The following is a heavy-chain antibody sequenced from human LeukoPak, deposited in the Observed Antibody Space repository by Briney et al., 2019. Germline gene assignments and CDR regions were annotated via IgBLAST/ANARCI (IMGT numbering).Heavy chain of an antibody. J-gene: IGHJ4*02. CDR2: VCGGGGI. D-gene: IGHD6-19*01. CDR3: VRDLAGAFDF. CDR1: GFKVNNIH. Sequence: GGSLRLSCAASGFKVNNIHMSWVRQAPGRGLEWVSVVCGGGGIYYADSVRGSFTISRDNSKNTVYLHMNNLRGDDSALYYCVRDLAGAFDFWCQGTPVKVSS. V-gene: IGHV3-66*01.